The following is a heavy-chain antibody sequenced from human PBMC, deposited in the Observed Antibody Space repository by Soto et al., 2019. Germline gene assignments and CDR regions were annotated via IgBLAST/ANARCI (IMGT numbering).Heavy chain of an antibody. CDR2: IYHSGST. V-gene: IGHV4-30-2*01. CDR3: ARTESGTLAP. J-gene: IGHJ5*02. Sequence: QLQLQESGSGLVKPSQTLSLTCAVSGGSISSGGYSWSWIRQPPGKGLEWIGYIYHSGSTYYNPSLXSXVXIXXYRSQNHFSLKLSSVTAADTAVYYCARTESGTLAPWGQGTLVTVSS. CDR1: GGSISSGGYS. D-gene: IGHD1-7*01.